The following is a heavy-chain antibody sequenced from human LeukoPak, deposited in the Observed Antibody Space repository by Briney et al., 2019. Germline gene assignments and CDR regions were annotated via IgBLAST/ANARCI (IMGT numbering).Heavy chain of an antibody. J-gene: IGHJ6*04. D-gene: IGHD2-15*01. Sequence: GGSLRLSCAASGFTFSSYWMHWVRQAPGKGLVWVSRINSVGSSTSYADSVKGRLTISRDNAKNTLYLQMNSLRAEDTAVYYCASGYCSGGSCYSFSYYYYGMDVWGKGTTVTVSS. CDR3: ASGYCSGGSCYSFSYYYYGMDV. CDR1: GFTFSSYW. CDR2: INSVGSST. V-gene: IGHV3-74*01.